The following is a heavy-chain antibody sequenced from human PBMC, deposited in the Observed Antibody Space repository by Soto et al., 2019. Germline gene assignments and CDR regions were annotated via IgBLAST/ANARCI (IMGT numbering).Heavy chain of an antibody. CDR3: AKASDSSGYYGFDY. CDR2: ISYDGSNK. CDR1: GFTFSSYD. Sequence: GGSLRLSCAASGFTFSSYDMHWVRQAPGKGLEWVAAISYDGSNKYYADSVKGRFTISRDNSKNTLYLQMNSLRAEDTAVYYCAKASDSSGYYGFDYWGQGTLVTVSS. J-gene: IGHJ4*02. V-gene: IGHV3-30*18. D-gene: IGHD3-22*01.